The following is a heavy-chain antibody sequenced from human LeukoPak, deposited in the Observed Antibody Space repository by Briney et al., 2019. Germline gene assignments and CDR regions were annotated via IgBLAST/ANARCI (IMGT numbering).Heavy chain of an antibody. V-gene: IGHV3-23*01. CDR2: IGGSGSGT. CDR3: AKASGWCSSTTCTIFDY. Sequence: GGSLRLSCVASGFTFSSYAMSWVRQAPGKGLQWVSTIGGSGSGTYYADSAKGRFTISRDNSKNTLFLQMNSLRAEDTGVYYRAKASGWCSSTTCTIFDYWGQGTLVTVSS. D-gene: IGHD6-13*01. J-gene: IGHJ4*02. CDR1: GFTFSSYA.